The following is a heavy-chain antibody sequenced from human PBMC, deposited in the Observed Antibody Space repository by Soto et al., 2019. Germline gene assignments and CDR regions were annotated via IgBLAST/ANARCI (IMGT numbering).Heavy chain of an antibody. CDR1: GGSFSGYY. Sequence: QVQLQQWGAGLLKPSETLSLTCAVYGGSFSGYYWSWIRQPPGKGLEWIGEINHRGSTKYNPSLKSRVTISGDTSKNQFSLRLSSVTAADSALYYCARGGLMVYAMFDYCGHGTLVTVSS. CDR3: ARGGLMVYAMFDY. CDR2: INHRGST. J-gene: IGHJ4*01. V-gene: IGHV4-34*01. D-gene: IGHD2-8*01.